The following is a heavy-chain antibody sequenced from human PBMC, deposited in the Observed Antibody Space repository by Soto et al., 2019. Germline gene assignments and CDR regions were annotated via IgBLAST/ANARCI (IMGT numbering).Heavy chain of an antibody. J-gene: IGHJ4*02. CDR1: GFTFSDYY. CDR2: ISSSGSTI. Sequence: PGGSLRLSCAASGFTFSDYYMSWIRQAPGKGLEWVSYISSSGSTIYYADSVKGRFTISRDNAKNSLYLQMNSLRAEDTAVYYCARDPNDFWSGYYYPYFDYWGQGTLVTVSS. D-gene: IGHD3-3*01. V-gene: IGHV3-11*01. CDR3: ARDPNDFWSGYYYPYFDY.